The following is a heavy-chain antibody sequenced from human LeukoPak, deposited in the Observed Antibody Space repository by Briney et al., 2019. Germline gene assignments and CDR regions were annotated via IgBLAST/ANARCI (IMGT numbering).Heavy chain of an antibody. V-gene: IGHV4-59*01. CDR3: AHSKRGGGYYINAFAV. CDR2: SYSGGNA. J-gene: IGHJ3*01. D-gene: IGHD1-26*01. CDR1: GASTSAYY. Sequence: SETLSLTCTVSGASTSAYYWSWLRHPPGKGLEWIGYSYSGGNANYKPSLKTRVTISIDPSENQFSLRLTSVTAADTAVYFCAHSKRGGGYYINAFAVWGQGTLVTISS.